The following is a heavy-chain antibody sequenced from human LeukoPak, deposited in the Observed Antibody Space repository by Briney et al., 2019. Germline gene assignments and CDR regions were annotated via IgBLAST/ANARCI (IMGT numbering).Heavy chain of an antibody. D-gene: IGHD3-10*01. CDR2: ISGGGDTT. Sequence: GGSLRLSCAASGFAFSTYPMTWVRQAPGMGLEWVSAISGGGDTTAYAASVQGRSTISRDNSKNTLYLQVNSLRVEDTAVYYCAKDWSCDSWGQGTLVTVSS. CDR1: GFAFSTYP. CDR3: AKDWSCDS. J-gene: IGHJ4*02. V-gene: IGHV3-23*01.